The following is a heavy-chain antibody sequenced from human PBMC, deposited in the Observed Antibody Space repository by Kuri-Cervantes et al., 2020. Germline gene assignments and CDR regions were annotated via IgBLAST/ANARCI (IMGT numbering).Heavy chain of an antibody. Sequence: GSLRLSCAVSGGSISSGGYSWSWIRQPPGKGLEWIGHIYYSGSTNYNPSLKSRVTISVDTSKNQFSLKLSSVTVADTAVYYCARVDYYDSSGYYWFGYFDYWGQGTLVTVSS. D-gene: IGHD3-22*01. CDR2: IYYSGST. CDR3: ARVDYYDSSGYYWFGYFDY. J-gene: IGHJ4*02. CDR1: GGSISSGGYS. V-gene: IGHV4-61*08.